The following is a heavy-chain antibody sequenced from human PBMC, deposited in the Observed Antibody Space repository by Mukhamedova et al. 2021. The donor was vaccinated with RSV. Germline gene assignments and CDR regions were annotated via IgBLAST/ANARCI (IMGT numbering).Heavy chain of an antibody. V-gene: IGHV1-18*01. CDR2: ISAYNGNT. D-gene: IGHD3-10*01. J-gene: IGHJ4*02. CDR3: ARDRGAGTSYYFDY. Sequence: GLEWMGWISAYNGNTNYAQKLQGRVTMTTDTSTSTAYMELSSLRSDDTAVYYCARDRGAGTSYYFDYWGQGTRVTVS.